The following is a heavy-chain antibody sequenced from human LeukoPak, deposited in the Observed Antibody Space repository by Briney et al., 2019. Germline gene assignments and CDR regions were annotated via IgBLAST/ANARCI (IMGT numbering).Heavy chain of an antibody. J-gene: IGHJ6*02. CDR3: ARSYGMDV. CDR2: IYSGGST. CDR1: GFTVSSNY. Sequence: PGGSLRLSCAASGFTVSSNYMSWVRQAPGKGLEWVSVIYSGGSTYYPGSVKGRFTISRENAKNSLYLQMNSLRAGDTAVYYCARSYGMDVWGQGTTVTVSS. V-gene: IGHV3-66*01.